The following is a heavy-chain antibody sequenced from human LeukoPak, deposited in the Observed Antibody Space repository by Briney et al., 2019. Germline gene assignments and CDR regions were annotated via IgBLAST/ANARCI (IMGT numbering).Heavy chain of an antibody. CDR2: IKQHGSER. D-gene: IGHD5-24*01. J-gene: IGHJ4*02. Sequence: GGSLRLSCAASGFTFSSYWMSWVRQAPGKGLEWVANIKQHGSERYYVDSVKGRFTISRDNAKNSLYLQMNSLRAEDTAVYYCAREADDGVYYFDYWGQGTLVTVSS. V-gene: IGHV3-7*01. CDR1: GFTFSSYW. CDR3: AREADDGVYYFDY.